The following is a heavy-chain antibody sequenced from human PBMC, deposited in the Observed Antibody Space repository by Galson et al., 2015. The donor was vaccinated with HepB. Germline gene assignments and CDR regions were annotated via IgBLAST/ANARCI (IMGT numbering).Heavy chain of an antibody. D-gene: IGHD3-16*01. CDR2: INTYNGNT. CDR1: GYTFANYG. V-gene: IGHV1-18*01. J-gene: IGHJ4*02. CDR3: ARGRGGQISFDY. Sequence: SVKVSCKASGYTFANYGITWVRQAPGQGLEWMGWINTYNGNTKYAQKLQGRVTVTTDTSTSTAYMEVRSLRSDDTAVYYCARGRGGQISFDYWGQGALVTVSS.